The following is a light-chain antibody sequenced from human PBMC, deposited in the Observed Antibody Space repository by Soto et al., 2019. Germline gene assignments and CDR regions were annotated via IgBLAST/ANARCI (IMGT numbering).Light chain of an antibody. J-gene: IGLJ2*01. CDR2: SNN. CDR1: SSNIGRNY. V-gene: IGLV1-47*01. Sequence: QLVLIQPPSASGTPGQRVTISCSGSSSNIGRNYVYWYQQLPGTAPKLLIYSNNQRPSGVPDRFSGSKSGTSASLAISGLRSEDEADYYCAAWDDSLSVVFGGGTKLTVL. CDR3: AAWDDSLSVV.